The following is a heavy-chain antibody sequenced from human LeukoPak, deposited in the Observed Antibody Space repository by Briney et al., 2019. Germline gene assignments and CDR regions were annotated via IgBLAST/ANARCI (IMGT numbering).Heavy chain of an antibody. V-gene: IGHV1-69*05. CDR1: GGTFSSYA. J-gene: IGHJ4*02. D-gene: IGHD5-18*01. Sequence: GASVKVSCKASGGTFSSYAISWVRQAPGQGLEWMGGIIPIFGTANYAQKLQGRVTITTDESTSTAYMELSSLRSEDTAVYYCARGWIQLWRFDYWGQGTLVTVSS. CDR2: IIPIFGTA. CDR3: ARGWIQLWRFDY.